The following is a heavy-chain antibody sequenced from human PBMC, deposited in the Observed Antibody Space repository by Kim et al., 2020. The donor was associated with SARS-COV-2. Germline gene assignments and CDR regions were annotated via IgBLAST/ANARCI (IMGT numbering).Heavy chain of an antibody. CDR1: GGSINSSHYY. V-gene: IGHV4-39*01. CDR3: VRVTGTTCDH. Sequence: SETLSLTCTVSGGSINSSHYYWGWIRQPPGMGLEWIGSFYSSGGTFSNPSLRSRVSLSVDTSKSQVSLRLTSVTAADTGVYFCVRVTGTTCDHWGQGTLVTVSS. J-gene: IGHJ4*02. D-gene: IGHD1-1*01. CDR2: FYSSGGT.